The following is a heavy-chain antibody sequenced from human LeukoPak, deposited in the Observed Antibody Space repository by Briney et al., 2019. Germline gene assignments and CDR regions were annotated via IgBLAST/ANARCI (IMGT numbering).Heavy chain of an antibody. CDR3: ARGSGYTNAFDI. CDR2: INPNSGGT. V-gene: IGHV1-2*06. D-gene: IGHD6-19*01. Sequence: ASVKVSCKASGYTFTGYYMHWVRQAPGQGREWMGRINPNSGGTNYAHKFQGRVTMTRDTSISTAYMELSRLRSDDTAVYYCARGSGYTNAFDIWGQGTMVTVSS. CDR1: GYTFTGYY. J-gene: IGHJ3*02.